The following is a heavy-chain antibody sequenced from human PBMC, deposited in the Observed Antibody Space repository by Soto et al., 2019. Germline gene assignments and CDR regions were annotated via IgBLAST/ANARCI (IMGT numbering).Heavy chain of an antibody. J-gene: IGHJ6*03. D-gene: IGHD3-3*01. Sequence: ASVKVSCKASGYTFTSYGISWVRQAPGQGLEWMGWISAYNGNTNYAQKLQGRVTMTTDTSTSTAYMELRSLRSDDTAVYYCARIGPEYDFWSGFLPPHYYYMDVWGKGTTVTVSS. CDR2: ISAYNGNT. CDR3: ARIGPEYDFWSGFLPPHYYYMDV. V-gene: IGHV1-18*01. CDR1: GYTFTSYG.